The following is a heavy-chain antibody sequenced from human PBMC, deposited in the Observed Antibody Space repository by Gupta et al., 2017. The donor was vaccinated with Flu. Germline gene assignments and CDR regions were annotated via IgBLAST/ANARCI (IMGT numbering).Heavy chain of an antibody. J-gene: IGHJ4*02. CDR1: GYTFDTYG. V-gene: IGHV1-18*01. CDR2: ISAYRGVT. CDR3: AIGRVYFDD. Sequence: QVQLVQSGAELKKPGASVKVSCKASGYTFDTYGVIWVRQAPGQGLEWLGWISAYRGVTQYAQNLQGRVTMTTDTSTSTAYLQLRSLRPDDTATYYCAIGRVYFDDWGQGTLVTISS.